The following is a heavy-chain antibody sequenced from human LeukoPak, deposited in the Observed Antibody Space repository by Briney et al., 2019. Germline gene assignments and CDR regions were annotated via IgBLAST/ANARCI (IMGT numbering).Heavy chain of an antibody. Sequence: ETLSLTCTVSGGSISSSSYYWGWIRQPPGKGLEWVSAISGSGGSTYYADSVKGRFTISRDNSKNTLYLQMNSLRAEDTAVYYCAKDPHVLLWFGEFSASLPETDYWGQGTLVTVSS. D-gene: IGHD3-10*01. CDR2: ISGSGGST. J-gene: IGHJ4*02. CDR1: GGSISSSSYY. CDR3: AKDPHVLLWFGEFSASLPETDY. V-gene: IGHV3-23*01.